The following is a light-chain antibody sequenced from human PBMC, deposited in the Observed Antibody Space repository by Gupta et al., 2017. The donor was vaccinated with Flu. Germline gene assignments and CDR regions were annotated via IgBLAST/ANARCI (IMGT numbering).Light chain of an antibody. CDR2: RNN. V-gene: IGLV1-47*01. CDR1: SSNIGSNY. CDR3: AAWDDSLSGWV. J-gene: IGLJ3*02. Sequence: QSVLTQPPSASRTPGPTRTISWSGSSSNIGSNYVYWYQQVPGTAPKLLICRNNQRPSGVPDRFSGAKSGTAASLAISWLRSEDEADYYCAAWDDSLSGWVFGGGTKLTVL.